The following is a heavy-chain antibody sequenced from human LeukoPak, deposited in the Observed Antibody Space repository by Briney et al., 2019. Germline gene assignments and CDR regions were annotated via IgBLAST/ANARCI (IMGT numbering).Heavy chain of an antibody. CDR1: GFTFDDYG. CDR3: ARSWVGGSPYYYYYMDV. J-gene: IGHJ6*03. Sequence: GGSLRLSCAASGFTFDDYGMNWVRHAPGKGLEWVSGINWNGGNTGYADSVKGRFTISRDNAKNSLYLQMNSLRAEDTALYYCARSWVGGSPYYYYYMDVWGKGTTVTVSS. V-gene: IGHV3-20*04. CDR2: INWNGGNT. D-gene: IGHD2-15*01.